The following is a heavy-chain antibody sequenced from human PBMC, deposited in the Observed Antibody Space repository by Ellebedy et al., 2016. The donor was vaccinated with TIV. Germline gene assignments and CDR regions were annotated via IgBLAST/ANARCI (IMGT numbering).Heavy chain of an antibody. V-gene: IGHV3-74*01. D-gene: IGHD6-19*01. CDR3: AGVTYGSGWSPFDP. J-gene: IGHJ5*02. CDR1: GFTFSSYW. Sequence: GGSLRLSXAASGFTFSSYWIHWVRQAPGEGLVWVSRINSDGSTTSYADSVKGRFTISRDNAKNTLYLQMNSLRGEDTAMYYCAGVTYGSGWSPFDPWGQGTLVIVSS. CDR2: INSDGSTT.